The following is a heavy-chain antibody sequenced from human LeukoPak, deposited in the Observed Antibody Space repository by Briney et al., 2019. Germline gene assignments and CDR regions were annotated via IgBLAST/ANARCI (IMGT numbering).Heavy chain of an antibody. Sequence: SETLSLTCTVSGGSISSTSYHWAWIRQPPGKGLEWIATVYYTGSAYYNPSLKSRVTISVDTSKSQFSLKLSSVTAADTAVYYCARGGYNYGFRLDDWGQGTLVTVSS. CDR1: GGSISSTSYH. V-gene: IGHV4-39*07. CDR3: ARGGYNYGFRLDD. D-gene: IGHD5-18*01. J-gene: IGHJ4*02. CDR2: VYYTGSA.